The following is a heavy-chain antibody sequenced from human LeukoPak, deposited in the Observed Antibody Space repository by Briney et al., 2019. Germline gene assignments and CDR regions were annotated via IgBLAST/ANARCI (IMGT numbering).Heavy chain of an antibody. Sequence: ASVKVSCKASGYTFTSYGISWVRQAPGQGLEWMGWISAYNGNTNYAQKFQGRLSMTRDTSTSTVYMELSSLRSEDTAMYYCARCLWFGELPPDYWGQGTLVTVSS. V-gene: IGHV1-18*01. D-gene: IGHD3-10*01. CDR3: ARCLWFGELPPDY. CDR2: ISAYNGNT. J-gene: IGHJ4*02. CDR1: GYTFTSYG.